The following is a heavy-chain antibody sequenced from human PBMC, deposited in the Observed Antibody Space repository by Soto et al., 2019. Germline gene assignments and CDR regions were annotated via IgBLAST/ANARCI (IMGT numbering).Heavy chain of an antibody. CDR2: IIPILGIA. J-gene: IGHJ6*02. D-gene: IGHD2-2*01. Sequence: QVQLVQSGAEVKKPGSSVKVSCKASGSTFSSYTISWVRQAPGQGLEWMGRIIPILGIANYAQKFQGRVTITADKSTSTAYMELSSLRSEDTAVYYCASTVYCSSTSCYSTPYYYYGMDVWGQGTTVTVSS. CDR3: ASTVYCSSTSCYSTPYYYYGMDV. CDR1: GSTFSSYT. V-gene: IGHV1-69*02.